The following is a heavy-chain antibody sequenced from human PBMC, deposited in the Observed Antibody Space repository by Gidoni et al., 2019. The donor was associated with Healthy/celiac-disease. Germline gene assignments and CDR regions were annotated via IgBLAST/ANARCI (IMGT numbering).Heavy chain of an antibody. CDR1: GGSISSYY. CDR3: ARETYYYDSSGYYQYYFDY. Sequence: QVQLQESGPGLVKPSETLSLTCPVSGGSISSYYWSWIRQPPGKGLEWIGYSYYSGSTNYNPSRKSRVTISVETSKNQFSLKLSSVTAADTAVYYCARETYYYDSSGYYQYYFDYWGQGTLVTVSS. CDR2: SYYSGST. V-gene: IGHV4-59*01. D-gene: IGHD3-22*01. J-gene: IGHJ4*02.